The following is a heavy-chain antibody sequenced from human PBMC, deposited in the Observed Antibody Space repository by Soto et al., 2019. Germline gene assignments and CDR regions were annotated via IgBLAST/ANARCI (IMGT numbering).Heavy chain of an antibody. V-gene: IGHV1-18*01. CDR3: ARDNGSGPKDFDY. CDR2: ISAYNGNT. CDR1: GYTFTSYD. D-gene: IGHD2-8*01. Sequence: ASVKVSCKASGYTFTSYDINWVRQAPGQGLEWMGWISAYNGNTNYAQKLQGRVTMTTDTSTSTAYMELRSLRSDDTAVYYCARDNGSGPKDFDYGAQGPLVPVSS. J-gene: IGHJ4*02.